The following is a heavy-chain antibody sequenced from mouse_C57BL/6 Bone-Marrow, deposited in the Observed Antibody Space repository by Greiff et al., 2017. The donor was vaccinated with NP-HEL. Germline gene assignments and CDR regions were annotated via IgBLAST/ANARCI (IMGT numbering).Heavy chain of an antibody. D-gene: IGHD4-1*01. CDR3: GRWECNGGFAY. CDR2: IYPRSGNT. CDR1: GYTFTSYG. V-gene: IGHV1-81*01. Sequence: QVQLQQSGAELARPGASVKLSCKASGYTFTSYGISWVKQRTGQGLEWIGEIYPRSGNTYYNEKFKGKATLTADKSSSPAYMELSSLTSEASAVYCSGRWECNGGFAYGGQGTLVTVSA. J-gene: IGHJ3*01.